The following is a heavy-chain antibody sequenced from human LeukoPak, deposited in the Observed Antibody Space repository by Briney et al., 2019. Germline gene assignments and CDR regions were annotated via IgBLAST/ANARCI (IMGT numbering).Heavy chain of an antibody. J-gene: IGHJ3*02. CDR2: INPNSGGT. CDR1: GYTFTGYY. Sequence: ASVKVSCKASGYTFTGYYMHWVQQAPGQGLEWTGWINPNSGGTNYAQKFQGRVTMTRDTSISTAYMELSRLRSDDTAVYYCARDQTSYDYVWGSYQNDAFDIWGQGTMVTVSS. V-gene: IGHV1-2*02. D-gene: IGHD3-16*02. CDR3: ARDQTSYDYVWGSYQNDAFDI.